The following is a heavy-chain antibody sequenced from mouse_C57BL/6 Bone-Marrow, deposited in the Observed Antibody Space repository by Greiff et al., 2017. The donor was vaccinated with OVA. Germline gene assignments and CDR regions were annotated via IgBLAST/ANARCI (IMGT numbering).Heavy chain of an antibody. CDR3: ARGGLGRLWFAY. CDR2: IYPRSGNT. V-gene: IGHV1-81*01. CDR1: GYTFTSYG. J-gene: IGHJ3*01. D-gene: IGHD4-1*01. Sequence: VKLMESGAELARPGASVKLSCKASGYTFTSYGISWVKQRTGQGLEWIGEIYPRSGNTYYNEKFKGKATLTADKSSSTAYMELRSLTSEDSAVYFCARGGLGRLWFAYWGQGTLVTVSA.